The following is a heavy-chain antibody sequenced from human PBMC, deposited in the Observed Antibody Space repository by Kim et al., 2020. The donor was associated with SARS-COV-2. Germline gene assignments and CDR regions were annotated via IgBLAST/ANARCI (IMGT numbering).Heavy chain of an antibody. V-gene: IGHV3-21*01. CDR2: ISSSSSYI. J-gene: IGHJ2*01. CDR1: GFTFSSYS. D-gene: IGHD3-22*01. CDR3: ARVATYYYDSSGYWRTNCYFDL. Sequence: GGSLRLSCAASGFTFSSYSMNWVRQAPGKGLEWVSSISSSSSYIYYADSVKGRFTISRDNAKNSLYLQMNSLRAEDTAVYYCARVATYYYDSSGYWRTNCYFDLWGRGTLVTVSS.